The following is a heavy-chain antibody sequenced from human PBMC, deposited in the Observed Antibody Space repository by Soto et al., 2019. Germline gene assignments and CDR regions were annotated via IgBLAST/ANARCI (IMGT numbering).Heavy chain of an antibody. CDR2: IHVSGNT. J-gene: IGHJ6*02. V-gene: IGHV4-61*01. CDR1: GGSVSSGSYH. CDR3: ARDGHGMDV. Sequence: PENLSLTCTVSGGSVSSGSYHWTWIRQPPGKALEWIGYIHVSGNTNSNPSLRGRDTISIDTSKNQFSLKLTSVTAADTAVYYCARDGHGMDVWGQVNTVT.